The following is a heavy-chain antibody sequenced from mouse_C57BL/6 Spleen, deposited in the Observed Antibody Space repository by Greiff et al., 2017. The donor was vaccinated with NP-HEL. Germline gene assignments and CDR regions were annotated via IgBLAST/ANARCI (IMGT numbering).Heavy chain of an antibody. CDR3: ARDMELEGAWFAY. V-gene: IGHV5-4*01. CDR2: ISDGGSYT. J-gene: IGHJ3*01. CDR1: GFTFSSYA. Sequence: EVQGVESGGGLVKPGGSLKLSCAASGFTFSSYAMSWVRQTPEKRLEWVATISDGGSYTYYPDNVKGRFTISRDNAKNNLYLQMSHLKSEDTAMYYCARDMELEGAWFAYWGQGTLVTVSA. D-gene: IGHD3-3*01.